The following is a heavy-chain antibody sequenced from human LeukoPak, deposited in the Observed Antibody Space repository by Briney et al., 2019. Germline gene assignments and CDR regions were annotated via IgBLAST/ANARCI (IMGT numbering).Heavy chain of an antibody. CDR1: GFTFSSYG. D-gene: IGHD5-24*01. V-gene: IGHV3-23*01. CDR3: AQDIGWLQFAD. CDR2: ISPSGGGT. J-gene: IGHJ4*02. Sequence: PGGSLRLSCAASGFTFSSYGMNWVRQAPGKRLEWISGISPSGGGTYYADFVKGRFTISIDDSKNTLYLQMNSLRGDDTAVYYCAQDIGWLQFADWGEGTLVTVSS.